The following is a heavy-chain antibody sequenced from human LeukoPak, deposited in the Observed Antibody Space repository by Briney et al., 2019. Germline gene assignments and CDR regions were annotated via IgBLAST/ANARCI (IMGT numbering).Heavy chain of an antibody. CDR1: GGSFSGYY. D-gene: IGHD2-2*01. CDR2: INHSGST. CDR3: ARDRAHCSSTSCLNWFDP. V-gene: IGHV4-34*01. J-gene: IGHJ5*02. Sequence: PSETLSLTCAVYGGSFSGYYWSWIRQPPGKGLEWIGEINHSGSTNYNPSLKSRVTISVDTSKNQFSLKPSSVTAADTAVYYCARDRAHCSSTSCLNWFDPWGQGTLVTVSS.